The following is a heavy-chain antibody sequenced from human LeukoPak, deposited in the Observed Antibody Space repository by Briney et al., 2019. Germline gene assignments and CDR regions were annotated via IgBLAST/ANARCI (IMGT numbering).Heavy chain of an antibody. D-gene: IGHD4-17*01. J-gene: IGHJ6*02. CDR1: GYTFTGYY. CDR2: VNPNSGGT. V-gene: IGHV1-2*04. Sequence: GASVKVSCKASGYTFTGYYMHWVRQAPGQGFEWMGWVNPNSGGTNYAQKFQGWVTMTRDTSISTAYMELSRLRSDDTAVYYCARDVPIYYGDYGPGYYGMDVWGQGTTVTVSS. CDR3: ARDVPIYYGDYGPGYYGMDV.